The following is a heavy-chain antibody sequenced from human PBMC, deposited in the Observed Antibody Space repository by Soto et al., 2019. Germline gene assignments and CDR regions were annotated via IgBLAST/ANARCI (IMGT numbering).Heavy chain of an antibody. Sequence: GGSLRLSCAASGFTFSSYAMHWVRQAPGKGLEWVAVISYDGSNKYYADSVKGRFTISRDNSKNTLYLQMNSLRAEDTAVYYCARGDTKFPLSGYYYGMDVWGQGTTVTVSS. CDR3: ARGDTKFPLSGYYYGMDV. V-gene: IGHV3-30-3*01. CDR1: GFTFSSYA. CDR2: ISYDGSNK. J-gene: IGHJ6*02. D-gene: IGHD2-21*01.